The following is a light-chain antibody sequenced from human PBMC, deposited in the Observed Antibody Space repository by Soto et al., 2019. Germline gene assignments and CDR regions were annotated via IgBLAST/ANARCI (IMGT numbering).Light chain of an antibody. J-gene: IGKJ4*01. CDR3: QQYENLPT. CDR2: DAS. V-gene: IGKV1-33*01. Sequence: DIQLTQSPSSLSASVGDRVTITCQASQDISNYLNWCQQKPGKAPKLLIYDASNLETGVPSRFSGSGSGTDFTFTINSLQPEDVATYYCQQYENLPTFGGGTKVEIK. CDR1: QDISNY.